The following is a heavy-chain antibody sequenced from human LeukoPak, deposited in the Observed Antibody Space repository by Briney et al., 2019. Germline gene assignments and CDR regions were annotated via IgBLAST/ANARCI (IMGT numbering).Heavy chain of an antibody. Sequence: SECLSLTCSVSGGSISSNYWSWIRQPLGKGLEWIGNIYYSGSTNYNPSLKSRVTISVDTSKNQFSLKLSSVTAADTAVYYCARVQQQLLPFDYWGQDIVVTVSS. CDR1: GGSISSNY. D-gene: IGHD6-13*01. CDR3: ARVQQQLLPFDY. CDR2: IYYSGST. V-gene: IGHV4-59*01. J-gene: IGHJ4*02.